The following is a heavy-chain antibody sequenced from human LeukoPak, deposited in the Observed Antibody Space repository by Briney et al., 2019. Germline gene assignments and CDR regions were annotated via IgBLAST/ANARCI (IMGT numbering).Heavy chain of an antibody. CDR2: ISSDGTYT. D-gene: IGHD3-22*01. Sequence: GGSLRLSCAASGFTFSSHLMHWVRQAPGKGLVWVSRISSDGTYTNYADSVRGRFTISRDNAKNTLYLQMNSLRAEDTAVYYCARGPGIIGGYYVGDFWGKETLSPSPQ. CDR3: ARGPGIIGGYYVGDF. CDR1: GFTFSSHL. V-gene: IGHV3-74*01. J-gene: IGHJ4*02.